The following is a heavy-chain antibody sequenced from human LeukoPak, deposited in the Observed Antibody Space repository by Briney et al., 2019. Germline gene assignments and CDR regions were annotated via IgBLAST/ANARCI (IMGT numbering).Heavy chain of an antibody. CDR1: GRSISSSSYY. CDR3: ARDGSGFMDV. Sequence: SETLSLTSPVSGRSISSSSYYWGWLRQPPGKGLEWIGSIYYSGSTYYNPSLKSRVTITVDTSKNQFSLKLSSVTAADTAVYYCARDGSGFMDVWGKGTTVTVSS. J-gene: IGHJ6*04. D-gene: IGHD3-3*01. V-gene: IGHV4-39*07. CDR2: IYYSGST.